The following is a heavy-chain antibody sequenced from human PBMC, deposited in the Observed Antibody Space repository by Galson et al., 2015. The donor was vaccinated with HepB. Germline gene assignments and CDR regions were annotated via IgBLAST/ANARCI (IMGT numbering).Heavy chain of an antibody. Sequence: SLRLSCAASGFTFSSYTMHWVRQAPGKGLEWVAVISYDGSNKYYADSVKGRFTISRDNSKNTLYLQMNSLRAEDTAVYYCARAKGSYGLVYYFDYWGQGTLVTVSS. D-gene: IGHD5-18*01. V-gene: IGHV3-30*04. CDR2: ISYDGSNK. CDR1: GFTFSSYT. J-gene: IGHJ4*02. CDR3: ARAKGSYGLVYYFDY.